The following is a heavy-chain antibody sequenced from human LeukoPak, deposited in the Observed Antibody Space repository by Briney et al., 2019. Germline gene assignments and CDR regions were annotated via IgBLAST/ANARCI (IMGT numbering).Heavy chain of an antibody. V-gene: IGHV4-39*01. CDR3: AGSPLSGSDPYFDY. J-gene: IGHJ4*02. CDR2: IYYSGST. D-gene: IGHD1-26*01. CDR1: GGSISSSSYY. Sequence: SETLSLTCTVSGGSISSSSYYWGWIRQPPGKGLEWIGSIYYSGSTYYNPSLKSRVTISVDTSKNQFSLRLSSVTATDTAVYYCAGSPLSGSDPYFDYWGQGTLVTVSS.